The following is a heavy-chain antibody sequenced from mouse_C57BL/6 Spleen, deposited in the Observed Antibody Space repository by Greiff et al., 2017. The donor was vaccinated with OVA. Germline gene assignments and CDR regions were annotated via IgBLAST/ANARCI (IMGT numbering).Heavy chain of an antibody. Sequence: DVKLVESEGGLVQPGSSMKLSCTASGFTFSDYYMAWVRQVPEKGLEWVANINYDGSSTYYLDSLKSRFIISRDNAKNILYLQMSSLKSEDTATYYCERLGRAMDYWGQGTSVTVSS. CDR1: GFTFSDYY. CDR3: ERLGRAMDY. J-gene: IGHJ4*01. D-gene: IGHD4-1*01. V-gene: IGHV5-16*01. CDR2: INYDGSST.